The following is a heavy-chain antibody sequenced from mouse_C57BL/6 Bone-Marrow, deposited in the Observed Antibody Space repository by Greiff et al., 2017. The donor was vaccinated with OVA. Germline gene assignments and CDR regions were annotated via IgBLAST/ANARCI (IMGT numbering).Heavy chain of an antibody. D-gene: IGHD2-4*01. CDR2: IYPGGGYT. J-gene: IGHJ2*01. CDR1: GYTFTNYW. V-gene: IGHV1-63*01. CDR3: AREGSSTMITFDY. Sequence: QVQLQQSGAELVRPGTSVKMSCKASGYTFTNYWIGWAKQRPGHGLEWIGDIYPGGGYTNYNEKFKGKATLTADKSSSTAYMQFSSLTSEDSAISYCAREGSSTMITFDYWGQGTTLTVSS.